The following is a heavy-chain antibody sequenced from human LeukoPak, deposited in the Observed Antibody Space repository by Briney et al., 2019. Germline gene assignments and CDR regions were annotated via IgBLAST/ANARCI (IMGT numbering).Heavy chain of an antibody. V-gene: IGHV3-21*01. CDR2: ISSSSSYI. D-gene: IGHD6-6*01. J-gene: IGHJ4*02. Sequence: GGSLRLSCAASGFTFSSYSMNWVRHPPGKVLEWVPSISSSSSYIYYADSVQGRFTISRDKAKNTLYLQMNSLRAEDTAVYYCAREVSATARRDYWGQGTLVTVSS. CDR1: GFTFSSYS. CDR3: AREVSATARRDY.